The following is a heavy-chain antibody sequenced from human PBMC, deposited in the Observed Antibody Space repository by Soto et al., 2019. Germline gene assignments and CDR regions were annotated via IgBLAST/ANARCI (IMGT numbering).Heavy chain of an antibody. J-gene: IGHJ4*02. Sequence: GWSLRLSCASSVFTFIGYWMSWVRQAPGKGLEWVANIKRDGREQYYVDSVKGRFTISRDNAKNSLYLQMNSLRAEDTAVYYCAREQGLYFDHWGQGALVTVSS. CDR3: AREQGLYFDH. V-gene: IGHV3-7*01. D-gene: IGHD3-22*01. CDR1: VFTFIGYW. CDR2: IKRDGREQ.